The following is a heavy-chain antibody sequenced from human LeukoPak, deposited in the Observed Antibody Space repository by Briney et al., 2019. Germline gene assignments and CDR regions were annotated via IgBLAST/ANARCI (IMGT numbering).Heavy chain of an antibody. CDR3: ARAPGGFHGDYSPIAY. J-gene: IGHJ4*02. CDR2: ISGSGGST. D-gene: IGHD4-17*01. CDR1: GFTFSSYV. Sequence: GGSLRLSCAASGFTFSSYVMSWVRQAPGKGLEWVSAISGSGGSTYYADSVKGRFTISRDNSQNTLYLQMNSLRADETAIYYCARAPGGFHGDYSPIAYWGQGTLVTVSS. V-gene: IGHV3-23*01.